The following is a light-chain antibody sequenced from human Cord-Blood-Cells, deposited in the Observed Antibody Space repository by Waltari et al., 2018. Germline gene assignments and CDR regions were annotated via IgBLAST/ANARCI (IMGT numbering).Light chain of an antibody. CDR1: QDISNY. CDR3: QQYDNLPTYT. CDR2: DAS. V-gene: IGKV1-33*01. J-gene: IGKJ2*01. Sequence: DIKMTHPPSSLSASVGERVTITCQASQDISNYLNWYQQKPGKAPKLLIYDASNLETGVPSRFSGSGSGTDFTFTISSLQPEDIATYYCQQYDNLPTYTFGQGTKLEIK.